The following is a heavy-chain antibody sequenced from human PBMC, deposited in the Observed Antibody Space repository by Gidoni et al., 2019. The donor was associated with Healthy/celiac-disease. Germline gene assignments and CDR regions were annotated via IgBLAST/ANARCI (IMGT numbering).Heavy chain of an antibody. Sequence: QVQLQQSGPGLVKPSQTLSLTCAISGDSVSSNSAAWNWIRQSPSRGLEWLGRTYYMSKWYNDYAVSVKSRITINPDTSKNQFSLQLNSVTPEDTAVYYCAREGIAAAGPVGWDAFDIWGQGTMVTVSS. D-gene: IGHD6-13*01. CDR2: TYYMSKWYN. CDR3: AREGIAAAGPVGWDAFDI. V-gene: IGHV6-1*01. J-gene: IGHJ3*02. CDR1: GDSVSSNSAA.